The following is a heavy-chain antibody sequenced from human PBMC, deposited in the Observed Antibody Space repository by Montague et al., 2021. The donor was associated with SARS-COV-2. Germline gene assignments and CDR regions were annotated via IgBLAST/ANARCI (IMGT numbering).Heavy chain of an antibody. J-gene: IGHJ6*03. Sequence: SVKVSCKASVYTFTSYDINWVRQAAVQGLEGMGWMNPNSGNTGYXQKLQGRVTMTRDTSMNTAYMELSSLRSEDTAVYYCARASLVRGVIITRVRYSYYMDVWGKGTTVTVS. CDR2: MNPNSGNT. CDR3: ARASLVRGVIITRVRYSYYMDV. V-gene: IGHV1-8*01. CDR1: VYTFTSYD. D-gene: IGHD3-10*01.